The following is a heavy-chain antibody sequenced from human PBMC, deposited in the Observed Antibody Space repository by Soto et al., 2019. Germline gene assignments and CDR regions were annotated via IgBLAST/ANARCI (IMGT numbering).Heavy chain of an antibody. Sequence: QVQVVESGGGVVQPGRSLRLSCAASGFTFTDYGMHWVRQAPGKGLEWVAVMSYDEVNKYYADSVKGRFTISRDTSTNTLYLQTNSLRPEDTAIYYCAKERLSRYVSAWSWNFDLWGRGTLVTVSS. CDR3: AKERLSRYVSAWSWNFDL. J-gene: IGHJ2*01. V-gene: IGHV3-30*18. CDR2: MSYDEVNK. D-gene: IGHD6-13*01. CDR1: GFTFTDYG.